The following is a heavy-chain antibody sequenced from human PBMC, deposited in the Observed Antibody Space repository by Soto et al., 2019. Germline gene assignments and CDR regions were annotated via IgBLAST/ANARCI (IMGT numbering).Heavy chain of an antibody. Sequence: SETLSLSCTVSGGSISSYYWSWIRQPPGKGLEWIGYIYYSGSTNYNPSLKSRVTISVDTSKNQFSLQLNSVTPEDTAVYYCAREGGGMDVWGQGTTVTVSS. V-gene: IGHV4-59*12. CDR3: AREGGGMDV. CDR2: IYYSGST. J-gene: IGHJ6*02. D-gene: IGHD3-16*01. CDR1: GGSISSYY.